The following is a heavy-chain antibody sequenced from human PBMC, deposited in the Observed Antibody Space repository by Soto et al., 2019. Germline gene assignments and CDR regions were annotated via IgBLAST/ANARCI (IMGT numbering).Heavy chain of an antibody. CDR2: IKQDGSEK. CDR3: ARASGFPPDYYYGMDV. Sequence: PGGSLRLSCAASGFTFSSYWMSWVRQAPGKGLEWVANIKQDGSEKYYVDSVKGRFTISRDNAKNSLYLQMNSLRAEDTAVYYCARASGFPPDYYYGMDVWGQGTTVTVSS. CDR1: GFTFSSYW. D-gene: IGHD5-12*01. J-gene: IGHJ6*02. V-gene: IGHV3-7*01.